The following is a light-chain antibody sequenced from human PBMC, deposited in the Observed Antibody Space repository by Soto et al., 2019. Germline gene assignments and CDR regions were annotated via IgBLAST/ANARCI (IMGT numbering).Light chain of an antibody. CDR2: GAS. J-gene: IGKJ1*01. CDR1: QSVSSN. CDR3: QQYGKT. Sequence: EIGMTQSPGTLSVSPGERATLSCRASQSVSSNLAWYQQKPGQAPRLLIYGASTRATGIPARFSGSGSGTEFTLTISRLEPEDFAVYYCQQYGKTFGQGTKVDIK. V-gene: IGKV3-15*01.